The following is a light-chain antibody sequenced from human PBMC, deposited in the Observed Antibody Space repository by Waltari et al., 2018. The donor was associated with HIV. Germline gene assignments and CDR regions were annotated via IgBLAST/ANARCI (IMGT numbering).Light chain of an antibody. CDR3: QTWSTGIGL. Sequence: QLVLTQSPSASASLSASVKLTCTLSSGHSNYAIPWHQHQPEKGPRYLMMLNSDGSYLKGDGIPDRFSGSSSGAERYLIISSLQSEDEADYYCQTWSTGIGLFGGGTKLTVL. V-gene: IGLV4-69*01. CDR1: SGHSNYA. CDR2: LNSDGSY. J-gene: IGLJ2*01.